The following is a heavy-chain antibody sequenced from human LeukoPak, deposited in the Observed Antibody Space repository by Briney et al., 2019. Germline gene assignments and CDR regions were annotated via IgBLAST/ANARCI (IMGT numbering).Heavy chain of an antibody. Sequence: GASVKVSCKASGYTFTSYDINWVRQATGQGLEWMGWMNPNSGNTGYAQKFQGRVTITRNTSISTAYMELSSLRSEDTAVYYCAKDRSMTTVVNKYFQHWGQGTLVTVSS. V-gene: IGHV1-8*03. CDR1: GYTFTSYD. CDR2: MNPNSGNT. J-gene: IGHJ1*01. D-gene: IGHD4-23*01. CDR3: AKDRSMTTVVNKYFQH.